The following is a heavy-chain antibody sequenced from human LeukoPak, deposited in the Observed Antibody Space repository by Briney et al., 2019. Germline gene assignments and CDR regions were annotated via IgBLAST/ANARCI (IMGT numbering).Heavy chain of an antibody. CDR2: VNAKTGGT. CDR3: AREFSSKLEWLAYVTGDDAFDV. V-gene: IGHV1-2*02. J-gene: IGHJ3*01. CDR1: GYSFTGYD. Sequence: ASLKVSCKAFGYSFTGYDLHWVRQAPRQGLEWMGWVNAKTGGTNYARKLQGRVTMTRDTSINTVNMELSRLTSDDTAVYYCAREFSSKLEWLAYVTGDDAFDVWGQGTMITVS. D-gene: IGHD3-3*01.